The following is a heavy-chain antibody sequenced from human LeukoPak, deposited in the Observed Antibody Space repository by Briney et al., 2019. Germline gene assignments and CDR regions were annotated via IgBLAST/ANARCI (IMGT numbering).Heavy chain of an antibody. CDR2: INHSGST. D-gene: IGHD6-13*01. V-gene: IGHV4-34*01. J-gene: IGHJ4*02. CDR1: GGSFSGYY. CDR3: ARASIAAAEYFDY. Sequence: SETLSLTCAVYGGSFSGYYWSWIRQPPGKGLEWIGEINHSGSTNYNPSLKSRVTISVDTSKNQFSLKLSSVTAADTAVYYCARASIAAAEYFDYWGQGTLVTVSS.